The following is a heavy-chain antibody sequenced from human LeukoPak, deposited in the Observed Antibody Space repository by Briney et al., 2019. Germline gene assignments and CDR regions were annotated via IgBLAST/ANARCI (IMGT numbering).Heavy chain of an antibody. Sequence: GGSLRLSCAASGFTFSSYAMHWVRQAPGKGLEWVAVISYDGSNKYYADSVKGRFTISRDNSKNTLYLQMNSRRAEDTAVYYCARGRWSSSSYYFDYWGQGTLVTVSS. CDR3: ARGRWSSSSYYFDY. CDR2: ISYDGSNK. D-gene: IGHD6-13*01. CDR1: GFTFSSYA. J-gene: IGHJ4*02. V-gene: IGHV3-30-3*01.